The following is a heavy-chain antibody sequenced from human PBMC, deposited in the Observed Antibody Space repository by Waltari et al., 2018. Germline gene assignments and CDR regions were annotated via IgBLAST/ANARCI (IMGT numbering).Heavy chain of an antibody. V-gene: IGHV5-51*03. CDR3: ARGNSGFEFDY. CDR2: ICPGNSDT. CDR1: GYSFTSYW. D-gene: IGHD6-25*01. J-gene: IGHJ4*02. Sequence: EVQLVQSGAEVKKPGESLKISCKGSGYSFTSYWIGWVRQLPGKGLEWIGIICPGNSDTSYSPSFQGQVTISADKSISPSYRQWSGLKASDTAMYYCARGNSGFEFDYWGQGTLVTVSS.